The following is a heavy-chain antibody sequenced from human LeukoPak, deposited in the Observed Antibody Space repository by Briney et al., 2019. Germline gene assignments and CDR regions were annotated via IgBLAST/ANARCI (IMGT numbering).Heavy chain of an antibody. J-gene: IGHJ4*02. CDR3: ARRRDLYSGSYYPFDY. CDR2: IYPGDSDT. V-gene: IGHV5-51*01. CDR1: GYTYTSYW. D-gene: IGHD1-26*01. Sequence: GESLKISCKGSGYTYTSYWIGWVRQMPGKGLEWMGIIYPGDSDTRYSPSFQGQVTISADKSISTAYLQWSSLKASDTAMYYCARRRDLYSGSYYPFDYWGQGTLVTVSS.